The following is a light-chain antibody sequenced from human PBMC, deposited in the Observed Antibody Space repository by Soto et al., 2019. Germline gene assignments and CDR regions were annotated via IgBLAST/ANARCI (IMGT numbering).Light chain of an antibody. V-gene: IGLV2-11*01. CDR3: CSYAGSYTFV. CDR2: EVS. CDR1: SSDVGGYNY. J-gene: IGLJ2*01. Sequence: QSALTQPRSVSGSPGQSVTISCTGTSSDVGGYNYVSWYQQHPGKAPKLMIYEVSKRPSGVPDRFSGSKSGNTASLTISGLQAEDEADYYCCSYAGSYTFVFGGGTKVTVL.